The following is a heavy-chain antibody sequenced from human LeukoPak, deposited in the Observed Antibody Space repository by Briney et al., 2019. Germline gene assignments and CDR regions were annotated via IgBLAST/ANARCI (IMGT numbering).Heavy chain of an antibody. CDR3: ARDMRPEVPASSGYYYGMDV. D-gene: IGHD1-14*01. Sequence: GGSLRLSCVASGFSFSSFSMSWVRQAPGKGLEWVADIKQDGSGKYFLDSVKGRFTISRDHANNSLYLQMNSLRVEDTAVYYCARDMRPEVPASSGYYYGMDVWGQGTTVTVSS. CDR2: IKQDGSGK. V-gene: IGHV3-7*01. J-gene: IGHJ6*01. CDR1: GFSFSSFS.